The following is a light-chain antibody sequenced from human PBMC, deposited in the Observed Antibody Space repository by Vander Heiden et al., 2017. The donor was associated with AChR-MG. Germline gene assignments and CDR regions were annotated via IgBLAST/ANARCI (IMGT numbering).Light chain of an antibody. CDR2: EVS. Sequence: QSALTQPPSASGSPGQSVTISCTGTSSDVGGYNYVSGYQQHPGKAPNLMIYEVSKRPPGVPDRFSGSKSGNTASLTVSVLQAEDEADYYCSSYAGSNNPLYVFGTGTKVTVL. J-gene: IGLJ1*01. CDR3: SSYAGSNNPLYV. V-gene: IGLV2-8*01. CDR1: SSDVGGYNY.